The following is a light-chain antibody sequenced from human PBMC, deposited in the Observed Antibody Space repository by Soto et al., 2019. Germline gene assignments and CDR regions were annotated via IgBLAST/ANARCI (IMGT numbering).Light chain of an antibody. J-gene: IGLJ1*01. V-gene: IGLV2-18*02. CDR1: SSDIGSYNR. Sequence: QSVLTQPASVSGSPGQSITISCTGTSSDIGSYNRVSWYQQPPGTAPKLIIYEVNSRPSGVPDRFSGSKSGNTASLTISGLQDEEEADYYCNSFKTRSTYVFGTGTKVTVL. CDR2: EVN. CDR3: NSFKTRSTYV.